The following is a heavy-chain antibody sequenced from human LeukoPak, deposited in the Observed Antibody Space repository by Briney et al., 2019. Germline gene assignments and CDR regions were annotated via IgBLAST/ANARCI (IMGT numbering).Heavy chain of an antibody. D-gene: IGHD5-18*01. CDR2: ISYDGSNK. CDR1: GFTFSSYA. CDR3: AREYSYGSNYYGMGV. V-gene: IGHV3-30-3*01. J-gene: IGHJ6*02. Sequence: GGSLRLSCAASGFTFSSYAMHWVRQAPGKGLEWVAVISYDGSNKYYADSVKGRFTISRDNSKNTLYLQMNSLRAEDTAVYYCAREYSYGSNYYGMGVWGQGTTVTVSS.